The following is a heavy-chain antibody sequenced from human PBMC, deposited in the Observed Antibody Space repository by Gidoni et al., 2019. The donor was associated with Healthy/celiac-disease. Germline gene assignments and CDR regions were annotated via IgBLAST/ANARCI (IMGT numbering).Heavy chain of an antibody. V-gene: IGHV4-59*01. Sequence: QVQLQESGPGLVKPSETLSLTCTVSGGSISSYYWRWIRQPPGKGLEWIGYIYYSGSTNYNPSLKSRVTISVDTSKNQFSLKLSSVTAADTAVYYCASALASGSYYYYYYMDVWGKGTTVTVSS. CDR2: IYYSGST. J-gene: IGHJ6*03. CDR3: ASALASGSYYYYYYMDV. D-gene: IGHD1-26*01. CDR1: GGSISSYY.